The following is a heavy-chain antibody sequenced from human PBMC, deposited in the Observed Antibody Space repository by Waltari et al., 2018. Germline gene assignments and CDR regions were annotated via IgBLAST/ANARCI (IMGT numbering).Heavy chain of an antibody. V-gene: IGHV6-1*01. D-gene: IGHD3-9*01. CDR3: ARTYYDILTGYLDY. CDR1: GDSVSSNSAA. CDR2: TYYRSKWYN. Sequence: QVQLQQSGPGLVKPSQTLSLTCAISGDSVSSNSAAWNWIRQSPSRGLEWLGRTYYRSKWYNDYAVSLKSRITINPDTSKTQFSLQLNSVNPEDTTVYYCARTYYDILTGYLDYWGQGTLVTVSS. J-gene: IGHJ4*02.